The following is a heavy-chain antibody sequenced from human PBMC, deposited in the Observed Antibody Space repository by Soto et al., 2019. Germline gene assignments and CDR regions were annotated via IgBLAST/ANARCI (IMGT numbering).Heavy chain of an antibody. J-gene: IGHJ6*02. CDR1: GFTFSSYS. Sequence: GGSLRLSCAASGFTFSSYSMNWVRQAPGKGLEWVSSTSSSSSYIYYADSVKGRFTISRDNAKNSLYLQMNSLRAEDTAVYYCARALWGYCSSTSCYPKDYYYYGMDVWGQGTTVTVSS. V-gene: IGHV3-21*01. CDR2: TSSSSSYI. D-gene: IGHD2-2*01. CDR3: ARALWGYCSSTSCYPKDYYYYGMDV.